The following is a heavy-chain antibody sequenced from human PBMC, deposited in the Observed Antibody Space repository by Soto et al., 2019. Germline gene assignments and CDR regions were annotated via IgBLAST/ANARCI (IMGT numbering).Heavy chain of an antibody. J-gene: IGHJ4*02. D-gene: IGHD4-17*01. CDR1: GYTFTSYG. CDR3: AREPDHYGDYEKALYYFDY. CDR2: ISAYNGNT. Sequence: QVQLVQSGAEVKKPGASVKVSCKASGYTFTSYGISWVRQAPGQGLEWMGWISAYNGNTNYAQKLQGRVTMTTDTSTSTAYMELRSLRADDTVVYYCAREPDHYGDYEKALYYFDYCVQGTLVTVSS. V-gene: IGHV1-18*01.